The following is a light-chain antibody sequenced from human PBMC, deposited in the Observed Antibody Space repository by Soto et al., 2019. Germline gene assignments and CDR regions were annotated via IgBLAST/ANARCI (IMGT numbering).Light chain of an antibody. CDR1: QDVSGY. CDR3: QQYHTQAT. V-gene: IGKV1-8*01. CDR2: AAS. J-gene: IGKJ1*01. Sequence: AIRMTQSPSSLSASTGDRVTITCRASQDVSGYVAWYQQKPGRAPNLLVYAASTLQAGVPSRFSGSASGTEFTLTITCLQSEDYATYFCQQYHTQATFGQGPKVDIK.